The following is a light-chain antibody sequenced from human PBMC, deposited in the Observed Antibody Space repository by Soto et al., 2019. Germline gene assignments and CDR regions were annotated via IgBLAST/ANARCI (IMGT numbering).Light chain of an antibody. CDR3: SSYAGSNNYV. J-gene: IGLJ1*01. Sequence: QSVPTQPPSPPGAPGQAVTISLPGNNSDVGGYNYASWYQQHPGKAPKLMIYEVSKRPSGVPDRFSGSKSGNTASLTVSGLQAEDEADYYCSSYAGSNNYVFGTGIKVTVL. V-gene: IGLV2-8*01. CDR2: EVS. CDR1: NSDVGGYNY.